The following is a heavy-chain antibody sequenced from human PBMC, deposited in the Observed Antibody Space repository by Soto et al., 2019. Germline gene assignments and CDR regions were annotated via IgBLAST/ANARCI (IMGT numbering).Heavy chain of an antibody. Sequence: SETLSLTCAVYGGSFSGYYWSWIRQPPGKGLEWIGEINHSGSTNYNPSLKSRVTISVDTSKNQFSLKLSSVTAADTAVYYCARGPYCSSTSCYRRGVYFDYWGKGTLVTVSS. D-gene: IGHD2-2*01. V-gene: IGHV4-34*01. CDR3: ARGPYCSSTSCYRRGVYFDY. J-gene: IGHJ4*02. CDR1: GGSFSGYY. CDR2: INHSGST.